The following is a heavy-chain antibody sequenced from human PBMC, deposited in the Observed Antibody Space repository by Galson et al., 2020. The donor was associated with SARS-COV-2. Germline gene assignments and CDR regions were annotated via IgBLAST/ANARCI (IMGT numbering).Heavy chain of an antibody. Sequence: SETLSPTCAVSGTSISSGSYSWNWIRQPPGKGLERIGYISHSGGTYYNPSLKSRVTISGDRSTNQFSLRLSSVTAADAAVYYCARLHCGEYAPEAFDIWGPGTRVTVAS. CDR1: GTSISSGSYS. CDR2: ISHSGGT. J-gene: IGHJ3*02. D-gene: IGHD4-17*01. CDR3: ARLHCGEYAPEAFDI. V-gene: IGHV4-30-2*01.